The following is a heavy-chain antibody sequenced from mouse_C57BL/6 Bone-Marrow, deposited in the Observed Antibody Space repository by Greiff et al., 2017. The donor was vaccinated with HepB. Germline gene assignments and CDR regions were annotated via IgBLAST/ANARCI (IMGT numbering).Heavy chain of an antibody. CDR1: GFTFSSYG. V-gene: IGHV5-6*01. CDR3: ARQPHYYGSRLDF. J-gene: IGHJ2*01. Sequence: EVMLVEPGGDLVKPGGSLKLSCAASGFTFSSYGMSWVRQTPDKRLEWVATISRGGSYTYYTDSVKGRFTISRDNAKNTRYLQMRSLKSEDTAMYYCARQPHYYGSRLDFCGQGTTLTVSS. CDR2: ISRGGSYT. D-gene: IGHD1-1*01.